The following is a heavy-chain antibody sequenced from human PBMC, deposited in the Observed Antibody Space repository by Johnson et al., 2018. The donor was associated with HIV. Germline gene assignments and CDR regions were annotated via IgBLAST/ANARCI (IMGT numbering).Heavy chain of an antibody. CDR1: GFTFCDYY. J-gene: IGHJ3*02. CDR3: ARVGANLDAFDI. CDR2: ISSSGSNI. V-gene: IGHV3-11*04. D-gene: IGHD4/OR15-4a*01. Sequence: QVQLVESGGGLVKPGGSLRLSCAPSGFTFCDYYMSWMRQAPGQGLEWVSYISSSGSNIYKADSVKGRFTISRDNAKNSLFLQMNSLRAEDTAVYYCARVGANLDAFDIWGQGTMVTVSS.